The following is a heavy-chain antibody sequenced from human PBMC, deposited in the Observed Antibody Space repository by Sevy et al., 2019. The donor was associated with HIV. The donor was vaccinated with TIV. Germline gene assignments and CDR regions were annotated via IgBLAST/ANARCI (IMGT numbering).Heavy chain of an antibody. D-gene: IGHD1-26*01. CDR2: ISYDGNNK. Sequence: GGSLRLSCAASGFTFSSYAMHWVRQAPGKGLEWVAVISYDGNNKYYADSVKGRFTISRDNSKNMLYLQMNSLRAEDTAMYYCAAATSSGTYDYWGQGTLVTVSS. CDR3: AAATSSGTYDY. J-gene: IGHJ4*02. CDR1: GFTFSSYA. V-gene: IGHV3-30*04.